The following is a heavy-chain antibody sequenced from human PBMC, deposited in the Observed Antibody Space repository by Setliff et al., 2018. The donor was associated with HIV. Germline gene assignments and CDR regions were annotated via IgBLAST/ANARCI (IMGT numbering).Heavy chain of an antibody. CDR2: IKSKTDGGTT. CDR3: ARDSSSWYEFYFDC. V-gene: IGHV3-15*01. D-gene: IGHD6-13*01. CDR1: GFAFSDNW. Sequence: GGSLRLSCTASGFAFSDNWIHWVRQAPGKGLEWVGRIKSKTDGGTTDYAAPVKGRFTISRDNAKNSLYLQMNSLRAEDTAVYYCARDSSSWYEFYFDCWGQGTLVTVSS. J-gene: IGHJ4*02.